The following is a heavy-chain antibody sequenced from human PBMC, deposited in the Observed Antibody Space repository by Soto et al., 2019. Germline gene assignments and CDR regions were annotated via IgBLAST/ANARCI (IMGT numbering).Heavy chain of an antibody. CDR1: GGSISSGGYY. Sequence: QVQLQESGPGLVKPSQTLSLTCTVSGGSISSGGYYWSWIRQHPGKGLEWIGYVYYSGSTYYNPSLKSRVTISVDTSKNQFSLKLSSVTAADTAVYYCAIYDSSGSRGFQHWGQGTLVTVSS. J-gene: IGHJ1*01. D-gene: IGHD3-22*01. V-gene: IGHV4-31*03. CDR3: AIYDSSGSRGFQH. CDR2: VYYSGST.